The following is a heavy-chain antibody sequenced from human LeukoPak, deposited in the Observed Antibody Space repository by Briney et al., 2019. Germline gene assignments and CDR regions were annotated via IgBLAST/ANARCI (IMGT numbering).Heavy chain of an antibody. V-gene: IGHV3-23*01. CDR3: ATEGDTAMVPSFDY. D-gene: IGHD5-18*01. J-gene: IGHJ4*02. Sequence: GGSLRLSCAASGFTLSSYAMSWVRQAPGKGLEWVSAISGSGGSTYYADSVKGRFTISRDNSKDTLYLQMNSLRAEDTAVYYCATEGDTAMVPSFDYWGQGTLVTVSS. CDR1: GFTLSSYA. CDR2: ISGSGGST.